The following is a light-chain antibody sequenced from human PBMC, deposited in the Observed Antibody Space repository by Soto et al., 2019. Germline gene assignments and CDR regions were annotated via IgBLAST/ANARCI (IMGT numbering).Light chain of an antibody. V-gene: IGKV3-20*01. CDR3: QQYNSYPWT. CDR1: QSVSSSY. J-gene: IGKJ1*01. Sequence: EIVLTQSPGTLSLSPGQRATLSCRASQSVSSSYLAWYQQKPSQAPRLLIYGASNRATGIPARFSGSGSGTDFTINISDVKHEDFATYYCQQYNSYPWTFGKGTKVDIK. CDR2: GAS.